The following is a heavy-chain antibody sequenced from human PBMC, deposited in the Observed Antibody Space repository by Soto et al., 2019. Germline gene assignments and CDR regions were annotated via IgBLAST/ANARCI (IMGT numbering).Heavy chain of an antibody. CDR1: GFSVSGSY. CDR2: IYRGGGT. D-gene: IGHD3-22*01. J-gene: IGHJ6*02. V-gene: IGHV3-53*01. CDR3: TTGIVVVIPSGMDV. Sequence: GGSLRLSCAASGFSVSGSYMGWVRQAPGKGLEWVSVIYRGGGTYYVDSVKGRFTISRDNSENTLYLQMNSLRADDTSVYYCTTGIVVVIPSGMDVWGQGTTVTVSS.